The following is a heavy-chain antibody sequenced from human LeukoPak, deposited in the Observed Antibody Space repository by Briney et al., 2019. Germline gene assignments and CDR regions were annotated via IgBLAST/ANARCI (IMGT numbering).Heavy chain of an antibody. CDR3: TRGSGYGDYKAFDI. Sequence: GGSLRLSCTASGFTFGDYAMSWVRQAPGKGLEWVGFIRSKAYGGANEYAASVKGRFTISRDDSKSIAYLQMNSLKTEATAVYYCTRGSGYGDYKAFDIWGQGTLVTVSS. D-gene: IGHD4-17*01. CDR1: GFTFGDYA. CDR2: IRSKAYGGAN. V-gene: IGHV3-49*04. J-gene: IGHJ3*02.